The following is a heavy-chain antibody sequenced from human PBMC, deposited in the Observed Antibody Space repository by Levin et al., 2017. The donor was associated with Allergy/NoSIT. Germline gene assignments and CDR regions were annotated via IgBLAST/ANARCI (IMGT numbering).Heavy chain of an antibody. V-gene: IGHV4-4*02. CDR1: GGSISSSNW. CDR3: ARVIGGCSSTSCYFDP. J-gene: IGHJ5*02. Sequence: SETLSLTCAVSGGSISSSNWWHWVRQPPGKGLEWIGEIYHSGNINYNPSLRSRVSISVDKSKNQFSLKLTSVTAADTAVYYCARVIGGCSSTSCYFDPWGQGTLVTVSS. CDR2: IYHSGNI. D-gene: IGHD2-2*01.